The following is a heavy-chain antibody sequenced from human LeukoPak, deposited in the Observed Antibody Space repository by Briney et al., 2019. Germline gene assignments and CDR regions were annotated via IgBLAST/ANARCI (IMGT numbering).Heavy chain of an antibody. CDR1: GYTFTSYY. CDR3: ARDYFKTQYYYDSSGYYYPDY. Sequence: ASVKVSCKASGYTFTSYYMHWVRQAPGQGLEWMGIINPSGGSTSYAQKFQGRVTMTRDMSTSTVYMELSSLRSEDTAVYYCARDYFKTQYYYDSSGYYYPDYWGQGTLVTVSS. D-gene: IGHD3-22*01. V-gene: IGHV1-46*01. J-gene: IGHJ4*02. CDR2: INPSGGST.